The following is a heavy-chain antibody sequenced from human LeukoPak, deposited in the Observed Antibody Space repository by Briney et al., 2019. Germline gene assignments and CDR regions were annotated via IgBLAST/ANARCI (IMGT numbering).Heavy chain of an antibody. J-gene: IGHJ5*02. Sequence: SVTVSCKASGGTFNSYAISWVRQAPGQGREWMGGIIPIFGTANYAQKFQGRVTITADESTSTAYMELSSLRSEDTAVYYCAKLAARGGPAYNWFDPWGQGTLVTVSS. CDR2: IIPIFGTA. V-gene: IGHV1-69*01. D-gene: IGHD6-6*01. CDR3: AKLAARGGPAYNWFDP. CDR1: GGTFNSYA.